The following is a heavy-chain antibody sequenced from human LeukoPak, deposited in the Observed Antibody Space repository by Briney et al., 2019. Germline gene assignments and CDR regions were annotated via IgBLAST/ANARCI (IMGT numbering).Heavy chain of an antibody. D-gene: IGHD3-10*01. V-gene: IGHV6-1*01. J-gene: IGHJ5*02. CDR3: ARVEYFGSGSYRFDP. Sequence: SQTLSLTCAIAGDSVSRNSVAWNWIRQSPSRGLEWLGRTYYRSKWYKEYAASVRSRITISPDPSKKQFSLQLNSVTPEDTAVYYCARVEYFGSGSYRFDPWGQGTLVTVSS. CDR1: GDSVSRNSVA. CDR2: TYYRSKWYK.